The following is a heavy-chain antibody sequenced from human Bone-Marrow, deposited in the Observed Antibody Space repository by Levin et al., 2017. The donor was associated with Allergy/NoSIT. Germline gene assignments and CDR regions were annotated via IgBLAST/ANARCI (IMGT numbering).Heavy chain of an antibody. V-gene: IGHV1-2*06. CDR1: GYSFSDYL. CDR2: INPNTGDT. D-gene: IGHD5-12*01. J-gene: IGHJ6*02. CDR3: TRGVPTIGMDV. Sequence: ASVKVSCKTSGYSFSDYLMHWVRQAPGQGLEWMGRINPNTGDTNLAPRFQGRVTMTGDTSIRTIYMDLTRLTSDDTAVYYCTRGVPTIGMDVWGQGTTVTVSS.